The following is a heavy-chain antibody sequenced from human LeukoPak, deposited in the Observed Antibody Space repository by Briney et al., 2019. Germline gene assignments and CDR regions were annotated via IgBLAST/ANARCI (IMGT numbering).Heavy chain of an antibody. CDR1: GYTFTSYG. V-gene: IGHV1-18*01. Sequence: ASVKVSCKASGYTFTSYGISWVRQAPGQGLEWMGWIGAYNGNTNYAQKLQGRVTMTTDTSTSTAYMELRSLRSDDTAVYYCARVKSWSYDSSGYSDYWGQGTLVTVSS. J-gene: IGHJ4*02. CDR3: ARVKSWSYDSSGYSDY. D-gene: IGHD3-22*01. CDR2: IGAYNGNT.